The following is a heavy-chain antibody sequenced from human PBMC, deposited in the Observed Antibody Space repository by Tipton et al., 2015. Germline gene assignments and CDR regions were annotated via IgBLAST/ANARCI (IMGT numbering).Heavy chain of an antibody. CDR1: AYSISTDYY. CDR2: ISHSGNT. D-gene: IGHD4-17*01. Sequence: TLSLTCAVSAYSISTDYYWVWIRQPPGKGLEWIGSISHSGNTFYNPSLRSRVIISVDTPKNQFSLTVTSVTAADTAVYYCARSRYTVTPDSWGQGTLVTVSS. CDR3: ARSRYTVTPDS. V-gene: IGHV4-38-2*01. J-gene: IGHJ4*02.